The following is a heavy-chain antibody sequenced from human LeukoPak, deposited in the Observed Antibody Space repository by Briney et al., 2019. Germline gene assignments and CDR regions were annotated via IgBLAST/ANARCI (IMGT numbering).Heavy chain of an antibody. Sequence: SETLSLTCTVSGGSISSYYWSWIRQPAGKGLEWIGRIYTSGSTTYNPSLKSRVTMSVDTSKNQFSLELSSVPAADTAVYYCARRGAQPTPRGRNWTGRTRYCSGGSCYPWFDPWGQGTLVTVSS. CDR2: IYTSGST. V-gene: IGHV4-4*07. CDR3: ARRGAQPTPRGRNWTGRTRYCSGGSCYPWFDP. D-gene: IGHD2-15*01. CDR1: GGSISSYY. J-gene: IGHJ5*02.